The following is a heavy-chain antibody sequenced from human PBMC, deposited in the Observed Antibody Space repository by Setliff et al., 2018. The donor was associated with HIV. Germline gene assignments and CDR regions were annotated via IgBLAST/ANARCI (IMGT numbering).Heavy chain of an antibody. D-gene: IGHD1-1*01. V-gene: IGHV4-61*10. CDR2: IYSSGAT. CDR3: AQLGMVDDFDY. Sequence: SETLSLTSSVSGGSMSRGSVFWSWLRQPAGKGLEWVGTIYSSGATHYTPSLESRVVISVDPSKNHFSLNLRSVTAADTAVYYCAQLGMVDDFDYWGQGTLVTVSS. J-gene: IGHJ4*02. CDR1: GGSMSRGSVF.